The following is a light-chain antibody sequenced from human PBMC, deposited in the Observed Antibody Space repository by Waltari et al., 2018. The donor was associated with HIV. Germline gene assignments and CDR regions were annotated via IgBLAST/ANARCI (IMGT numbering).Light chain of an antibody. J-gene: IGLJ2*01. CDR3: ETWDDDILV. CDR1: SGYQPYV. CDR2: LERDGQF. V-gene: IGLV4-60*03. Sequence: PVLTQSPSVAASLGSSVNVTCTLNSGYQPYVLALHQLKPGRAPRSLLKLERDGQFNTGFGLHPRSSASSFGGDRYLTICGSQAGDEGDYYCETWDDDILVFGGETRLTV.